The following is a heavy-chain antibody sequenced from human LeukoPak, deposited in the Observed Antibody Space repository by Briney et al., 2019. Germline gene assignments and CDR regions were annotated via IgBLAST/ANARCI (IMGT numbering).Heavy chain of an antibody. D-gene: IGHD1/OR15-1a*01. V-gene: IGHV3-48*02. Sequence: GGSLRLSCAASGFTLSSYSMSWVRQAPGKGLEWVSYISGGSSTIYYTDSVKGRFTIPRDNAKNSLYLQMNSLRDEDTAVYYCARPSVTTSRQYYFDYWGQGTLVTVSS. CDR2: ISGGSSTI. CDR1: GFTLSSYS. CDR3: ARPSVTTSRQYYFDY. J-gene: IGHJ4*02.